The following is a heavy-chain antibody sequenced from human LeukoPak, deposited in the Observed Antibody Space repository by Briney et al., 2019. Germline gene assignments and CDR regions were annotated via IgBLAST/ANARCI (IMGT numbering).Heavy chain of an antibody. J-gene: IGHJ4*02. D-gene: IGHD3-22*01. CDR1: GGSISSYY. CDR2: TYYSGST. Sequence: SETLSLTCTVSGGSISSYYWSWIRQPPGKGLEWIGYTYYSGSTNYNPSLKSRVTISVDTSKNQFSLKLSSVTAADTAVYYCASYSYYYDSSGYFDYWGQGTLVTVSS. V-gene: IGHV4-59*01. CDR3: ASYSYYYDSSGYFDY.